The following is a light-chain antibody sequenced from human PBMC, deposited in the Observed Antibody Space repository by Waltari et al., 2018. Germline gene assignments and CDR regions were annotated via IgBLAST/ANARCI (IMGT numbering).Light chain of an antibody. J-gene: IGKJ4*01. CDR2: DTA. Sequence: EIVLTQSPATLSLSPGERATLSCGASQNIGGAYLAWYQQKPGLAPRLLIYDTAIRAAGGPDRVSGSGSGTDFTLTISRLDPEDFALDCCQQYANSPLTLGGGTKVEF. CDR3: QQYANSPLT. V-gene: IGKV3D-20*01. CDR1: QNIGGAY.